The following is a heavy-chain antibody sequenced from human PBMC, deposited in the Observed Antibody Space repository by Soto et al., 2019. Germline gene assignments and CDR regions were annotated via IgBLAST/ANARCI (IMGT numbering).Heavy chain of an antibody. CDR1: GFTFSSYG. Sequence: QVQLVESGGGVVQPGRSLRLSCAASGFTFSSYGMHWVRQAPGKGLEWVAVIWYDGSNKYYADSVKGRFTISRDNSKNTLYLQMNSLRAEDTAVYYCARDPYNWNCGVGYYGMDVWGQGTTVTVSS. V-gene: IGHV3-33*01. D-gene: IGHD1-7*01. CDR2: IWYDGSNK. J-gene: IGHJ6*02. CDR3: ARDPYNWNCGVGYYGMDV.